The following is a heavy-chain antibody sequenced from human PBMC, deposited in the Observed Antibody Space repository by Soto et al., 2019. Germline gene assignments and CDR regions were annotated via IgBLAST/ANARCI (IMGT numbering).Heavy chain of an antibody. CDR1: GGSISSGGYS. CDR2: IYHSGST. D-gene: IGHD3-9*01. CDR3: ARGFGILTGYYSPPFDY. Sequence: PSETLSLTCAVSGGSISSGGYSWSWIRQPPGKGLEWIGYIYHSGSTHYNPSLKSRVTISVDTSKNQFSLKLSSVTAADTAVYYCARGFGILTGYYSPPFDYWGQGTLVTV. J-gene: IGHJ4*02. V-gene: IGHV4-30-2*01.